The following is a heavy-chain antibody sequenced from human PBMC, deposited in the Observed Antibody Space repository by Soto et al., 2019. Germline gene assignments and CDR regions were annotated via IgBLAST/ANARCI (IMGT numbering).Heavy chain of an antibody. J-gene: IGHJ4*02. D-gene: IGHD6-19*01. CDR3: TRRRGYSSGWYYFDY. CDR2: IRSKANNYAT. V-gene: IGHV3-73*01. Sequence: GGSLRLSCAASGFTFSGSAMHWVRQASGKGLEWVGRIRSKANNYATAYAASVKGRFTISRDDSKNTAYLQMNSLKTEDTAVYYCTRRRGYSSGWYYFDYWGQGTLVTVS. CDR1: GFTFSGSA.